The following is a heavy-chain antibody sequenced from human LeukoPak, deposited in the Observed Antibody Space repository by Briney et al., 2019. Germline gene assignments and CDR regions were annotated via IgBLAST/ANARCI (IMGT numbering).Heavy chain of an antibody. CDR1: GFTFSSYN. Sequence: PGGSLRLSCAASGFTFSSYNMNWVRQAPGKWLEWVSSISSSSSYIYYADSVKGRFTICRDKAKNSLYLQMNSLRAEDTAVYYCARGGKSGYFPDYWGQGTLVTVSS. CDR3: ARGGKSGYFPDY. J-gene: IGHJ4*02. CDR2: ISSSSSYI. D-gene: IGHD2-15*01. V-gene: IGHV3-21*01.